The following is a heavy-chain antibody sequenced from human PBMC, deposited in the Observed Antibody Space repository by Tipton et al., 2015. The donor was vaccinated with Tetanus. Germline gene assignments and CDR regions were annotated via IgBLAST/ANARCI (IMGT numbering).Heavy chain of an antibody. V-gene: IGHV5-51*01. CDR3: ARRRSAVLGGSYHWYFDL. J-gene: IGHJ2*01. D-gene: IGHD2-15*01. CDR1: GYNFSYYS. Sequence: QLVQSGAEVRKPGESLKISCQGSGYNFSYYSIGWVRHMPGKGLEWMGIVDPRDSGATYGPSFQGQVTISTDKSISTAYVHWTSLQASDTAIYYCARRRSAVLGGSYHWYFDLWGRGTLVTVSS. CDR2: VDPRDSGA.